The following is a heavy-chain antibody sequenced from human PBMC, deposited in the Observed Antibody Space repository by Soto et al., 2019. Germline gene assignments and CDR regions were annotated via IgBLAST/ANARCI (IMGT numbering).Heavy chain of an antibody. CDR3: ARWFTYGNFDYFDY. V-gene: IGHV3-74*01. CDR1: GFTFSSYW. CDR2: INTDGSNT. Sequence: GGSLRLSCAASGFTFSSYWMHWFRQAPGKGLVWVSRINTDGSNTAYVDSVKGRFTISRDNAKNTLYLQVSGLRAEDTAVYYCARWFTYGNFDYFDYWGQGTQVTVSS. D-gene: IGHD3-10*01. J-gene: IGHJ4*02.